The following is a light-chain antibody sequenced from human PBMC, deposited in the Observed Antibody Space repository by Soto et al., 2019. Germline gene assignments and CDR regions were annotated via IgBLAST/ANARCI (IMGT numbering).Light chain of an antibody. CDR3: QQYGFYPRT. CDR2: KAS. V-gene: IGKV1-5*03. Sequence: DIQMTQSPSTLSASVGDRVTITCRGSQSMSSWLAWYQQKPGKAPKLLIYKASTLETGVPSRFSGSGSGTEFTLTISSLEPDDFAAYFCQQYGFYPRTFGQGTLLEIK. J-gene: IGKJ5*01. CDR1: QSMSSW.